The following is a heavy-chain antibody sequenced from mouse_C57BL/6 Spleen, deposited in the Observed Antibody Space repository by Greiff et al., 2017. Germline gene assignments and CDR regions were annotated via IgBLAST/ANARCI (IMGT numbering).Heavy chain of an antibody. CDR3: ARSDYYGSSYVWYFDV. CDR1: GYTFTSYW. D-gene: IGHD1-1*01. J-gene: IGHJ1*03. V-gene: IGHV1-69*01. Sequence: QVQLQQPGAELVMPGASVKLSCKASGYTFTSYWMHWVKQRPGQGLEWIGEIDPSDSYTTYNQKFKVKSTLTVDKSSSTAYMQLSSLTSEDSAVYYCARSDYYGSSYVWYFDVWGTGTTVTVSS. CDR2: IDPSDSYT.